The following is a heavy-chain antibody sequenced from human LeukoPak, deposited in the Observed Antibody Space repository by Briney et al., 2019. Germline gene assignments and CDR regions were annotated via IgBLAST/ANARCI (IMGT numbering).Heavy chain of an antibody. V-gene: IGHV3-43D*03. CDR3: TSSKEIGYSYGQYYYYYMDV. J-gene: IGHJ6*03. CDR1: GFTFHDYA. D-gene: IGHD5-18*01. Sequence: PGGSLRLSCAASGFTFHDYAMHWVRQAPGKGLEWVSLISWDGGNTYYADSVKGRFTISRDNSKKSLYLQMNSLKTEDTAVYYCTSSKEIGYSYGQYYYYYMDVWGKGTTVTVSS. CDR2: ISWDGGNT.